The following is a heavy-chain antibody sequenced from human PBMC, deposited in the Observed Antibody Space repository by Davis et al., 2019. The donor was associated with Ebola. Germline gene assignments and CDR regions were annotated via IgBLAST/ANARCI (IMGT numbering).Heavy chain of an antibody. J-gene: IGHJ5*02. CDR2: IYYTGTT. CDR1: GGSISSSSYY. D-gene: IGHD6-19*01. V-gene: IGHV4-39*01. CDR3: ARHAVAGTRWIAP. Sequence: MPSETLSLTCTVSGGSISSSSYYWGWIRQPPGKGLEWIGSIYYTGTTYYNPSLKSRVTISVDTSKNQLSLRLTSVTAADTAVYYCARHAVAGTRWIAPWGQGTLVTVSS.